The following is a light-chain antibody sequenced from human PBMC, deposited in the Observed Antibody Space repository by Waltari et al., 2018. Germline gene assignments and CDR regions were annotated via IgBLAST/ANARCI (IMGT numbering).Light chain of an antibody. CDR2: DAS. CDR3: QQLKTSSLT. J-gene: IGKJ4*01. Sequence: IQLTQSPSFLSASVGDRVTITCRASQGIGSYLAWYQLKPGKAPTLLIYDASTLESGVPSRFSGSGSGTEFTLTITSLQPEDFASYYCQQLKTSSLTFGGGT. V-gene: IGKV1-9*01. CDR1: QGIGSY.